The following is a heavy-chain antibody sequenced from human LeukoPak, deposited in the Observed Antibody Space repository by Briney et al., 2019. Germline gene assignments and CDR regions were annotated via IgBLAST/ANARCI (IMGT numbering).Heavy chain of an antibody. V-gene: IGHV4-34*01. J-gene: IGHJ4*02. Sequence: SETLSLTCAVYGGSFSGYYWSWIRQPPGKGLEWIGEINHSGSTNYNPSLKSRVTISVDTSKNQFSLKLSSVTAADTAVYYCAEESTVTSNVAYWGQGNVVTVSS. D-gene: IGHD4-17*01. CDR2: INHSGST. CDR1: GGSFSGYY. CDR3: AEESTVTSNVAY.